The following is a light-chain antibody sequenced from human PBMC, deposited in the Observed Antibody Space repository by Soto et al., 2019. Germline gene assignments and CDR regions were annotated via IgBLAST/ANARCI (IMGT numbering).Light chain of an antibody. CDR2: GIS. CDR3: QQYGSPPSWT. J-gene: IGKJ1*01. CDR1: QSLSAID. V-gene: IGKV3-20*01. Sequence: EIVLTQSPGTLSLSPGERATLSCRASQSLSAIDLAWYQQRPGQPPRLLIYGISVRATGIPDRFSGSGSGTDFTLTIIRLEPEDSAVYYCQQYGSPPSWTFGQGTKVDIK.